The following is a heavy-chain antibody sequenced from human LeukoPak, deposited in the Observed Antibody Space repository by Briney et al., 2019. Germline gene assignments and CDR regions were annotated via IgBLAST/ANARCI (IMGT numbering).Heavy chain of an antibody. V-gene: IGHV4-59*08. CDR3: ARHPGLVVAALDY. CDR1: GGSISSYC. D-gene: IGHD2-15*01. Sequence: SETLSLTCTVSGGSISSYCWSWIRQPPGKGLEWIGYIYYSGSTNYNPSLKSRVTISVDTSKNQFSLKLSSVTAADTAVYYCARHPGLVVAALDYWGQGNLVTVSS. CDR2: IYYSGST. J-gene: IGHJ4*02.